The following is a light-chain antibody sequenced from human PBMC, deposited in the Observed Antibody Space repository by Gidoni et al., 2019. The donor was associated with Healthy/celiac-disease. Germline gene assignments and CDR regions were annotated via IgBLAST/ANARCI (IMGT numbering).Light chain of an antibody. CDR3: QQSYSTLWT. CDR2: AAS. J-gene: IGKJ1*01. V-gene: IGKV1-39*01. Sequence: DIQMTQSPSSLSASVGDRGTITCLASQSISSYLNWYQQKPGKAPKLLIYAASSLQSGVPSRFSGSGSGTDFTLTISSLQPEDFATYYCQQSYSTLWTFGQGTKVEIK. CDR1: QSISSY.